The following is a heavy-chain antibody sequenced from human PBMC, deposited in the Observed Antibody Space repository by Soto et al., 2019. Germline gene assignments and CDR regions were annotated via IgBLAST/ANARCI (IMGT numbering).Heavy chain of an antibody. CDR1: GYTFTGYY. CDR3: ARESRVVIDANTWFDP. CDR2: INPNSGGT. Sequence: QVQLVQSGAEVKKPGASVKVSCKASGYTFTGYYMHWVRQAPGQGLEWMGWINPNSGGTNYAQKFQGWVTMTRDTSISTAYMELSRLRSDDTAVYYCARESRVVIDANTWFDPWGQGTLVTVSS. V-gene: IGHV1-2*04. J-gene: IGHJ5*02. D-gene: IGHD3-3*01.